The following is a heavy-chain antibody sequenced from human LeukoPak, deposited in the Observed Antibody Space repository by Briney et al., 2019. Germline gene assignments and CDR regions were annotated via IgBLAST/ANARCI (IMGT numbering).Heavy chain of an antibody. CDR1: GYTFTSYG. CDR3: ARDPRYGGNSPPLGY. CDR2: ISAYNGNT. V-gene: IGHV1-18*01. Sequence: ASVKVSCKASGYTFTSYGISWVRQAPGQGLEWMGWISAYNGNTNYAQKLQGRVTMTTDTSTSTAYMELRSLRSDDTAVYYCARDPRYGGNSPPLGYWGQGTLVTVSS. J-gene: IGHJ4*02. D-gene: IGHD4-23*01.